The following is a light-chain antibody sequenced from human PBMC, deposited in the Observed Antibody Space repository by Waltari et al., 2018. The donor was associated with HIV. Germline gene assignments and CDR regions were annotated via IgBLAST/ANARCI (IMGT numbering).Light chain of an antibody. Sequence: QSVLTQPPSASGTPGQRVTISCSGSSSNIGSNCVYWNHHLPGTAPKLLVYRNNPRPSGVPDRLSGSKSGTSASRAISGLRSEDEADYYCATWNDSLVGGGTKLTVL. CDR3: ATWNDSL. J-gene: IGLJ2*01. CDR2: RNN. CDR1: SSNIGSNC. V-gene: IGLV1-47*01.